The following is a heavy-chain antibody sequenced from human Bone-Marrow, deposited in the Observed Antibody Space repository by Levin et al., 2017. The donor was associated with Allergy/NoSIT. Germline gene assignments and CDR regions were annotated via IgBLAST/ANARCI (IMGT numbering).Heavy chain of an antibody. CDR1: GYTFTSYY. D-gene: IGHD3-22*01. Sequence: ASVKVSCKASGYTFTSYYMHWVRQAPGQGLEWMGIINPSGGSTSYAQKFQGRVTMTRDTSTSTVYMELSSLRSEDTAVYYCAREGPYYYDSSGYSGAFDIWGQGTMVTVSS. CDR2: INPSGGST. V-gene: IGHV1-46*01. CDR3: AREGPYYYDSSGYSGAFDI. J-gene: IGHJ3*02.